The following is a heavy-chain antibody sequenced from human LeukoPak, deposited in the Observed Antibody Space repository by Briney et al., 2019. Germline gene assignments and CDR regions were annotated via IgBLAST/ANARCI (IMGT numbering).Heavy chain of an antibody. CDR1: GYTFTSYA. Sequence: GASVKVSCKASGYTFTSYAMNWVRQAPGQGLEWMGWINTNTGDPTYAQGFTGRFVFSLDTSVSTAYLQISRLKAEDTAVYYCARDYSTRWPTTDSRGGYWGQGTLVTVSS. V-gene: IGHV7-4-1*02. CDR3: ARDYSTRWPTTDSRGGY. CDR2: INTNTGDP. D-gene: IGHD2-15*01. J-gene: IGHJ4*02.